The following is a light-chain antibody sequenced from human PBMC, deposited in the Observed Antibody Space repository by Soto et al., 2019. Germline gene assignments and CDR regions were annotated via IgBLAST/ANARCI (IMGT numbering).Light chain of an antibody. J-gene: IGKJ1*01. CDR3: QQYHSSWT. CDR1: QSIRSR. CDR2: GAS. V-gene: IGKV1-5*01. Sequence: DIQMTQSPSTLSASVGDRVTFTCRASQSIRSRLAWYQQKPGKAPSLLISGASTLESGVPSRFSGSGSGTEFTLTISSLQPEDFATYYCQQYHSSWTFGQGTKVDIK.